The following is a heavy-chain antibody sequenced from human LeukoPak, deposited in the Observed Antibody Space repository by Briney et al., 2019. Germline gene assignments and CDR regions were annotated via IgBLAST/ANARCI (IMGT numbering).Heavy chain of an antibody. CDR2: IYYSGST. Sequence: SETLSLTCTVSGGSISSSSYYWGWIRQPPGKGLEWIGSIYYSGSTYYNPSLKSRVTISVDTSKNQFSLRLSSVTAADTAVYYCASGQQLVRWRPYYYMDVWGKGTTVTVSS. J-gene: IGHJ6*03. CDR1: GGSISSSSYY. V-gene: IGHV4-39*01. D-gene: IGHD6-6*01. CDR3: ASGQQLVRWRPYYYMDV.